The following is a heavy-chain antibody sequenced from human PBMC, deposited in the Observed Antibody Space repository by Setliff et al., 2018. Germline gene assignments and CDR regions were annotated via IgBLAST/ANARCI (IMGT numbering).Heavy chain of an antibody. V-gene: IGHV4-59*01. CDR3: ARGGTYRYLDY. CDR1: GDSISDAS. Sequence: PSETLSLTCTVSGDSISDASIMAWIRQPPGKGLEFIGYVFYNGAAKYDPSLKSRVTMSVDTSKTQFSLKRNSMTTADTAVYYCARGGTYRYLDYWGQGALVTVSS. D-gene: IGHD1-1*01. CDR2: VFYNGAA. J-gene: IGHJ4*02.